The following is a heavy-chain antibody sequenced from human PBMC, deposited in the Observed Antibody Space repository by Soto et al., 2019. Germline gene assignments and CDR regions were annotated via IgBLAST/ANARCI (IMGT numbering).Heavy chain of an antibody. D-gene: IGHD3-3*01. CDR1: GYTFTIYG. CDR3: ARDAPFWSGYYFYYYYYGMDV. V-gene: IGHV1-18*01. J-gene: IGHJ6*02. Sequence: QVQLVQSGAEVKKPGASVKVSCKASGYTFTIYGISWVRQAPGQGLEWMGWISAYNGNTNNAQKLQGRVTMTTDTSTSTAYMELRSLRSDDTAVYYCARDAPFWSGYYFYYYYYGMDVWGQGTTVTVSS. CDR2: ISAYNGNT.